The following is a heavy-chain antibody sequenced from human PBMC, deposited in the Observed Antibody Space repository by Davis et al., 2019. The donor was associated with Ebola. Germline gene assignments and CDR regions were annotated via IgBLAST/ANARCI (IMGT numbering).Heavy chain of an antibody. CDR2: ISSSGSTI. CDR3: ARDRYGDYLFDY. CDR1: GFIFSSYA. Sequence: PGGSLRLSCVASGFIFSSYASTWVRQAPGKGLEWVSYISSSGSTIYYADSVKGRFTISRDNAKNSLYLQMNSLRDEDTAVYYCARDRYGDYLFDYWGQGTLVTVSS. D-gene: IGHD4-17*01. J-gene: IGHJ4*02. V-gene: IGHV3-48*02.